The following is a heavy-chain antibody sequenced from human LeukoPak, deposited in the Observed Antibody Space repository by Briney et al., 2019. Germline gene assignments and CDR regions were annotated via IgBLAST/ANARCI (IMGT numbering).Heavy chain of an antibody. CDR2: IYYSGST. Sequence: KPSETLSLTCTVSGGSISSSSYYWGWIRQPPGKGLEWIGSIYYSGSTYYNPSLKSRVTISVDTSKNQFSLKLSSVTAADTAVYYCASPVQLERLYYFDYWGQGTLVTVSS. V-gene: IGHV4-39*01. D-gene: IGHD1-1*01. J-gene: IGHJ4*02. CDR3: ASPVQLERLYYFDY. CDR1: GGSISSSSYY.